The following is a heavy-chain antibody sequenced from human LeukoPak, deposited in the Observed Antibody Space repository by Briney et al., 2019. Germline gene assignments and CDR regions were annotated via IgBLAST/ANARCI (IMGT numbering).Heavy chain of an antibody. CDR1: GASISSYY. D-gene: IGHD2-21*02. V-gene: IGHV4-39*01. CDR3: ARRDSCGGDCYSGGIFDY. CDR2: IYYSGST. Sequence: SETLSLTCTVSGASISSYYWSWIRQPPGKGLEWIGSIYYSGSTYYNPSLKSRVTISVDTSKNQFSLKLSSVTAADTAVYYCARRDSCGGDCYSGGIFDYWGQGTLVTVSS. J-gene: IGHJ4*02.